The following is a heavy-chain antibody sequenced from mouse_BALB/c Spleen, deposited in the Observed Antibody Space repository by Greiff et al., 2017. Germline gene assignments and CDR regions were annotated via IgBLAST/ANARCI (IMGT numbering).Heavy chain of an antibody. Sequence: EVQLVESGGGLVQPGGSLRLSCATSGFTFTDYYMSWVRQPPGKALEWLGFIRNKANGYTTEYSASVKGRFTISRDNSQSILYLQMNTLRAEDSATYYCARGRDYFDDWGQGTTLTVSS. J-gene: IGHJ2*01. CDR1: GFTFTDYY. V-gene: IGHV7-3*02. CDR2: IRNKANGYTT. CDR3: ARGRDYFDD.